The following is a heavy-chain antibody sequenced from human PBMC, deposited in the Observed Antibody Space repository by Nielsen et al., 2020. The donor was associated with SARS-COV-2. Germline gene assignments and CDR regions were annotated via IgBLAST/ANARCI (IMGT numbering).Heavy chain of an antibody. D-gene: IGHD6-13*01. Sequence: SETLSLTCAVYGGSFSGYYWSWIRQPPGKGLEWIEEINHSGSTNYNPSLKSRVTISVDTSKNQFSLKLSSVTAADTAVYYCARGHKGAAAGYYFDYWGQGTLVTVSS. J-gene: IGHJ4*02. CDR1: GGSFSGYY. CDR2: INHSGST. V-gene: IGHV4-34*01. CDR3: ARGHKGAAAGYYFDY.